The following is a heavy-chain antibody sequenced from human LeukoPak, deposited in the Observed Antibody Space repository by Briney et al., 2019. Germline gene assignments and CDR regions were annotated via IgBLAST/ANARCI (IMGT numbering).Heavy chain of an antibody. D-gene: IGHD4-17*01. CDR1: GFSLSTYS. CDR2: IRSGRLT. CDR3: ARDSDYAFDY. Sequence: GGALRLSCAASGFSLSTYSMNWVRAAPGQGLEGVSHIRSGRLTYADSTKGRFTISKDNAKNSLYREMNSLRAEDTAVYSCARDSDYAFDYWGQGILVTVSS. J-gene: IGHJ4*02. V-gene: IGHV3-48*04.